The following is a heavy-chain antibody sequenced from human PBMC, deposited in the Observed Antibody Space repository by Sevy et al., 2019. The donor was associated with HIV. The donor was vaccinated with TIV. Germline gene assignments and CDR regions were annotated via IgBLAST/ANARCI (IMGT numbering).Heavy chain of an antibody. Sequence: ASVKVSCKASGGTFSSYAISWVRQAPGQGLEWMGGIIPIFGTANYAQKFQGRVTITADESTSTAYMELSSVRSEDTAVYYCAREGAHIVVVVAATRGSYYYGMDVWGQGTTVTVSS. CDR3: AREGAHIVVVVAATRGSYYYGMDV. D-gene: IGHD2-15*01. CDR1: GGTFSSYA. J-gene: IGHJ6*02. V-gene: IGHV1-69*13. CDR2: IIPIFGTA.